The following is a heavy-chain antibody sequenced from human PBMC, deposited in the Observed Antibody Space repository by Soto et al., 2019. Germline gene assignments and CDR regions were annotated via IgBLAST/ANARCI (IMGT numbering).Heavy chain of an antibody. CDR1: GFTFSDYY. CDR3: ARVQAEAGLGYFDP. V-gene: IGHV3-11*01. J-gene: IGHJ2*01. D-gene: IGHD6-19*01. CDR2: ISGQSNTI. Sequence: PGGSLRLSCTASGFTFSDYYMTWIRQAPGKGLEWVSYISGQSNTIYYADSEKGRLTISRDNAENSVYLHMTSLRAEDTAVYHCARVQAEAGLGYFDPWGRGTLVTVSS.